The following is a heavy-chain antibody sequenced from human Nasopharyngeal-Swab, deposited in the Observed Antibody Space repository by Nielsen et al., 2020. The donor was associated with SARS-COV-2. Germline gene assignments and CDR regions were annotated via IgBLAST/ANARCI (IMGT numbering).Heavy chain of an antibody. J-gene: IGHJ2*01. CDR3: ARDSGIAAAPPRGYFDL. V-gene: IGHV4-59*13. CDR2: IYYSGST. D-gene: IGHD6-13*01. Sequence: SETLSLTCTVSGGSISSYYWSWIRQPPGKGLEWIGYIYYSGSTNYNPSLKSRVTISVDTSKNQFSLKLSSVTAADTAVYYCARDSGIAAAPPRGYFDLWGRGTLVTVSS. CDR1: GGSISSYY.